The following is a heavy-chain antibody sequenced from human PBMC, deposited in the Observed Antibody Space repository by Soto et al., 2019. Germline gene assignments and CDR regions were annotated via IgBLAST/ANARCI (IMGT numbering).Heavy chain of an antibody. CDR1: GFTFSSYS. CDR3: ARDLIYGDYINWLDP. V-gene: IGHV3-48*01. Sequence: TGGSLRLSCAASGFTFSSYSMNWVRQAPGKGLEWVSYISSSSSTIYYADSVKGRFTISRDNAKNSLYLQMNSLRAEDTAVYYCARDLIYGDYINWLDPWGQGTLVTVSS. D-gene: IGHD4-17*01. CDR2: ISSSSSTI. J-gene: IGHJ5*02.